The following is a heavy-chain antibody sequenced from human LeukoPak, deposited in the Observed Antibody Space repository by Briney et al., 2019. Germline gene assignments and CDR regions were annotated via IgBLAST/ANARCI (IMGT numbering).Heavy chain of an antibody. CDR3: ARLLLWFGEPNNFDY. Sequence: GGSLRLSCAASGFTFSSYAMSWVRQAPGKGLEWVSAISGSGGSTYYADPVKGRFTISRDNAKNSLYLQMNSLRAEDTAVYYCARLLLWFGEPNNFDYWGQGTLVTVSS. J-gene: IGHJ4*02. CDR1: GFTFSSYA. V-gene: IGHV3-23*01. D-gene: IGHD3-10*01. CDR2: ISGSGGST.